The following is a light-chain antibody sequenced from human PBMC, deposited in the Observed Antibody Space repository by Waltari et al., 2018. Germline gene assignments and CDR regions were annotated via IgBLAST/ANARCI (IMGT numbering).Light chain of an antibody. V-gene: IGLV1-40*01. CDR1: RSTIGAGFA. CDR3: ASWDDSLGGRWE. CDR2: GIN. J-gene: IGLJ3*02. Sequence: QSVLTQPPSVSGAPGQRVTISCTGSRSTIGAGFAVHCYQQLPGTAPKLLIYGINNRPAGVPDRFSGSKSGTSASLAISGLRSEDEANYYCASWDDSLGGRWEFGGGTTLTVL.